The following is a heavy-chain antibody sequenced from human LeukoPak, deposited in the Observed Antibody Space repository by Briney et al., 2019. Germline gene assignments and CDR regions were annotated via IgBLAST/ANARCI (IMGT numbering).Heavy chain of an antibody. J-gene: IGHJ6*03. CDR3: ARLPSPRGYSYGYSDYYYYMDV. CDR2: INHSGST. D-gene: IGHD5-18*01. CDR1: GGSFSGYY. Sequence: SETLSLTCAVYGGSFSGYYWSWIRQPPGKGLEWIGEINHSGSTNYNPSLKSRVTISVDTSKNQFSLKLSSVTAADTAVYYCARLPSPRGYSYGYSDYYYYMDVWGKGTTVTVSS. V-gene: IGHV4-34*01.